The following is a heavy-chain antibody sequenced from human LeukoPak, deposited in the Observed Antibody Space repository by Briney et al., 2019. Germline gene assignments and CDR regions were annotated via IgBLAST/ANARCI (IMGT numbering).Heavy chain of an antibody. D-gene: IGHD1-26*01. J-gene: IGHJ4*02. CDR3: ATKLYINHSGSYYSEY. CDR1: GYTFTDYY. CDR2: VDPEDGET. Sequence: GASVKVSRKVSGYTFTDYYMHWVQQAPGKGLEWMGLVDPEDGETIYAEKFQGRVTITADTSTDTAYMELSSLRSEDTAVYYCATKLYINHSGSYYSEYWGQGTLVTVSS. V-gene: IGHV1-69-2*01.